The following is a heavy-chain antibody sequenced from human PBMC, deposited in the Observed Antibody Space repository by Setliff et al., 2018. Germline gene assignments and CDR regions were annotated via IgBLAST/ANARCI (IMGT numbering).Heavy chain of an antibody. CDR1: GVSISSTTYY. CDR3: ARDNTMVGATDY. J-gene: IGHJ4*02. Sequence: LSLTCTVSGVSISSTTYYWAWVRQPPGKGLEWIGSVSFFGSAYYNPSLQSRGAISLDTSRNQFSLELSSVTAADTAVYFCARDNTMVGATDYWGLGTLVTVSS. V-gene: IGHV4-39*07. D-gene: IGHD1-26*01. CDR2: VSFFGSA.